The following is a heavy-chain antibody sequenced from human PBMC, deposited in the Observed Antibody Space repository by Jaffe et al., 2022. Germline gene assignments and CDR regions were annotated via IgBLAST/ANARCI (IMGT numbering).Heavy chain of an antibody. J-gene: IGHJ3*02. D-gene: IGHD3-10*01. CDR1: GFTFSSYW. V-gene: IGHV3-7*01. CDR3: ATEITMVQGVIHDAFDI. CDR2: IKQDGSEK. Sequence: EVQLVESGGGLVQPGGSLRLSCAASGFTFSSYWMSWVRQAPGKGLEWVANIKQDGSEKYYVDSVKGRFTISRDNAKNSLYLQMNSLRAEDTAVYYCATEITMVQGVIHDAFDIWGQGTMVTVSS.